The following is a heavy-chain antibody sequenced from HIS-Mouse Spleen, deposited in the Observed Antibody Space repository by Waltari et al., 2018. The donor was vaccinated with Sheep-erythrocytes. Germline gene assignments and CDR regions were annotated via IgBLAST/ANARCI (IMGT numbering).Heavy chain of an antibody. CDR3: AQTGATTPHFDY. CDR2: IIPILGIA. V-gene: IGHV1-69*04. D-gene: IGHD1-26*01. Sequence: QVQLVQSGAAVKKPGSSVKVSCKASGGTFISDAISWARQAPGQGLEWMGRIIPILGIANYAQKFQGRVTITADKSTSTAYMELSSLRSEDTAVYYCAQTGATTPHFDYWGQGTLVTVSS. J-gene: IGHJ4*02. CDR1: GGTFISDA.